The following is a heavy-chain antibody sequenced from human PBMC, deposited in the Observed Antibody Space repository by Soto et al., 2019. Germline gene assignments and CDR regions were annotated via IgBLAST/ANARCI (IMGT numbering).Heavy chain of an antibody. CDR3: AGGGSLWFRELSANYFGMDV. V-gene: IGHV1-2*04. CDR1: GYTFTGYY. CDR2: INPNSGGT. J-gene: IGHJ6*02. D-gene: IGHD3-10*01. Sequence: ASVKVSCKASGYTFTGYYMHWVRQAPGQGLEWMGWINPNSGGTNYAQKFQGWVTMTRDTSISTAYMELSRLRSDDTAVYYCAGGGSLWFRELSANYFGMDVWGQGTTVPVSS.